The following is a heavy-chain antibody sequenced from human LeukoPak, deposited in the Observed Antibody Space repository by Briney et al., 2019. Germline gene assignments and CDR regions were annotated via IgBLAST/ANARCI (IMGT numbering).Heavy chain of an antibody. V-gene: IGHV4-59*01. Sequence: SETLSLTCTVSGGSISSYCWSWIRQPPGKGLEWIGYIYYSGSTNYNPSLKSRVTISVDTSKNQFSLKLSSVTAADTAVYCCAREGSGSYSLDYWGQGTLVTVSS. CDR3: AREGSGSYSLDY. D-gene: IGHD3-10*01. CDR1: GGSISSYC. CDR2: IYYSGST. J-gene: IGHJ4*02.